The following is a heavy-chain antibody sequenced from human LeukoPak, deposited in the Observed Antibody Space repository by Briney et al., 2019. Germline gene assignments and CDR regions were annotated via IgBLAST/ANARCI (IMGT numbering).Heavy chain of an antibody. CDR1: GFTFSSYG. CDR3: AKEHSFDNWVFDY. Sequence: GGSLRLSCAASGFTFSSYGMPWVRQAPGKGLEWVAAISYDGSNKYYADSVKGRFTTSRDNSKNTLYLEMNSLSPEGTAVYYCAKEHSFDNWVFDYWGQGTLVTVSS. D-gene: IGHD1-20*01. J-gene: IGHJ4*02. V-gene: IGHV3-30*18. CDR2: ISYDGSNK.